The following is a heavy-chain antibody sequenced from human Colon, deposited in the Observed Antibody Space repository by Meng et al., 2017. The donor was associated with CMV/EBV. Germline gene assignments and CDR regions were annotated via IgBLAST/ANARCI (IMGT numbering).Heavy chain of an antibody. CDR1: GGSFIGYS. J-gene: IGHJ5*02. CDR3: ARRSGSYRLTYWFDP. D-gene: IGHD1-26*01. V-gene: IGHV4-34*01. CDR2: IDHVGTT. Sequence: GSLRLSCALSGGSFIGYSWSWIRQPPRKGPVWIGDIDHVGTTNYNPSLKSRVTISVDTSKNEFSLSLTSVTATDTAVYYCARRSGSYRLTYWFDPWGQGTLVTVSS.